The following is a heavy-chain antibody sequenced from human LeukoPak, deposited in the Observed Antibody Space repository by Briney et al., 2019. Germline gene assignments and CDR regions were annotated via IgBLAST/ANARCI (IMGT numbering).Heavy chain of an antibody. CDR1: GFTFSSYA. D-gene: IGHD5-18*01. CDR2: ISYDGSNK. Sequence: GGSLRLSCAASGFTFSSYAMHWVRQAPGKGLEWVAVISYDGSNKYYADSVKGRFTISRDNSKNTLYLQMNSLRAEDTAVYYCARDQGRYSYGPDYWGQGTLVTVPS. V-gene: IGHV3-30-3*01. J-gene: IGHJ4*02. CDR3: ARDQGRYSYGPDY.